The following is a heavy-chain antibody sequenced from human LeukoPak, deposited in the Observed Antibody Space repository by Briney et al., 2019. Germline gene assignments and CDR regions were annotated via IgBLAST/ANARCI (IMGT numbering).Heavy chain of an antibody. CDR2: IYSGGST. J-gene: IGHJ4*02. D-gene: IGHD6-13*01. V-gene: IGHV3-53*01. CDR3: ARDRGGSSWDY. Sequence: PGGSLRLSCAASGFTVSSNYMSWVRQAPGEGLGWVSVIYSGGSTYYADSVKGRFTISRDNSKNTLYLQMNSLRAEDTAVYYCARDRGGSSWDYWGQGTLVTVSS. CDR1: GFTVSSNY.